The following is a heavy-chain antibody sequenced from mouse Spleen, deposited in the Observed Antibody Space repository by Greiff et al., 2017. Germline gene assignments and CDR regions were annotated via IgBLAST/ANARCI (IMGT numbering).Heavy chain of an antibody. Sequence: EVKLVESGGGLVKPGGSLKLSCAASGFTFSSYAMSWVRQTPEKRLEWVATISSGGSYTYYPDSVKGRFTISRDNAKNTLYLQMSSLRSEDTAMYYCARQGITTATGAYWGQGTLVTVSA. D-gene: IGHD1-2*01. V-gene: IGHV5-9-3*01. CDR1: GFTFSSYA. J-gene: IGHJ3*01. CDR3: ARQGITTATGAY. CDR2: ISSGGSYT.